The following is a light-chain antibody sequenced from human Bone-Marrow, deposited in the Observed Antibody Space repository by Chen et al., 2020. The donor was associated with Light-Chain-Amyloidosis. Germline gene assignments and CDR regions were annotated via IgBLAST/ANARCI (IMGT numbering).Light chain of an antibody. J-gene: IGLJ2*01. CDR3: CSYAGLYTLV. CDR1: SSDVGSYNL. V-gene: IGLV2-23*01. Sequence: QSALTQPASVSGSPGQSITISCTETSSDVGSYNLVSWYQQHPDKAPKLMIYEDNIRPSGVSTRFSGSKSGNTASLTISGLQAEDEAHYYCCSYAGLYTLVFGGGTKLSVV. CDR2: EDN.